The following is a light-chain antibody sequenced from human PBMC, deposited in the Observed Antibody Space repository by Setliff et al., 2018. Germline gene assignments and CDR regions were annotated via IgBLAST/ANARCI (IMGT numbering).Light chain of an antibody. CDR2: DVN. J-gene: IGLJ1*01. CDR1: SRDVGAHDF. V-gene: IGLV2-14*03. Sequence: QSALTQPASVSESPGQSITISCTGTSRDVGAHDFVSWYQQRPGKAPKLIIYDVNNRPSGVSNRFSGSKSGNTASLTISGLQAEDEADYYCSSYTSSGTDVFGSGTKSPS. CDR3: SSYTSSGTDV.